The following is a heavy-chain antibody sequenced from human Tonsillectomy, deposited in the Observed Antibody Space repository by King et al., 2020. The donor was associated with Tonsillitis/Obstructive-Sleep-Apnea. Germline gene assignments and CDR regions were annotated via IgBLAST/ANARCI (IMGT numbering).Heavy chain of an antibody. CDR3: ASPKYCYDSDGYYFDY. CDR1: GFTFSDYY. CDR2: ISSSSSTI. D-gene: IGHD3-22*01. J-gene: IGHJ4*02. V-gene: IGHV3-11*01. Sequence: QLVQSGGGLVKPGESLRLSCAASGFTFSDYYMSWFRQAPGKGLEWVSYISSSSSTIYYADSVKGRFTISRDNAKNSLYLQMNSLRAEDTAVYYCASPKYCYDSDGYYFDYWGQGTLVTVSS.